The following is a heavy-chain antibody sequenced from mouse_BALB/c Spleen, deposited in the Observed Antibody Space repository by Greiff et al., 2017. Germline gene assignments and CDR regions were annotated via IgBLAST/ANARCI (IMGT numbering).Heavy chain of an antibody. J-gene: IGHJ2*01. Sequence: QVQLQQPGAELVRPGASVKLSCKASGYTFTSYWINWVKQRPGQGLEWIGNIYPSDSYTNYNQKFKDKATLTVDKSSSTAYMQLSSPTSEDSAVYYCTRCDGSSYVGFDYWGQGTTLTVSS. CDR1: GYTFTSYW. CDR2: IYPSDSYT. CDR3: TRCDGSSYVGFDY. V-gene: IGHV1-69*02. D-gene: IGHD1-1*01.